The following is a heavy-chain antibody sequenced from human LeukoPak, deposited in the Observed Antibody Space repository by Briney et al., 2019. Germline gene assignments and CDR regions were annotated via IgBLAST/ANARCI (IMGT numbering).Heavy chain of an antibody. V-gene: IGHV3-21*01. CDR2: ITSSGAYI. D-gene: IGHD1-26*01. CDR3: ARDPYSGNYGNYYYYYMDV. CDR1: GFTFNYYN. J-gene: IGHJ6*03. Sequence: PGGSLRLSCAASGFTFNYYNMNWVRQAPGKALEWVSSITSSGAYIFYADSVRGRFTISRDNAKDSLYLQMNSLGPEDTAVYYCARDPYSGNYGNYYYYYMDVWSKGTTVTISS.